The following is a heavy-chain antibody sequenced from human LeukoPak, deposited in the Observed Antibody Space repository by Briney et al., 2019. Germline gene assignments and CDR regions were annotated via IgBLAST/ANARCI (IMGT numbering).Heavy chain of an antibody. CDR1: GYSISSDYY. D-gene: IGHD3-3*01. V-gene: IGHV4-38-2*02. J-gene: IGHJ5*02. CDR3: ARDHLANLASRLFDP. CDR2: IHHSGRT. Sequence: PSQTLSLTCAVSGYSISSDYYWGWIRQPPGKGLEWIGSIHHSGRTYYNPSLKSRVTISVDTSKNQFSLKLSSVTAADTAVYYCARDHLANLASRLFDPWGQGTLVTVSS.